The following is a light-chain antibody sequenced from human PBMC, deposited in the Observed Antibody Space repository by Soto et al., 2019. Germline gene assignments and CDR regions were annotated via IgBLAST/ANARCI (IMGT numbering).Light chain of an antibody. Sequence: EIVVTQSPVTLSLSPGERATLSCRASQSVSGNSLAWYQQRPGQAPRLLIYDASSRATGTPDRFSGSGSGTDFTLTISRLEPEDFAVYYCEQYGSSPYTFGPGTKVDIK. CDR1: QSVSGNS. CDR3: EQYGSSPYT. J-gene: IGKJ3*01. CDR2: DAS. V-gene: IGKV3-20*01.